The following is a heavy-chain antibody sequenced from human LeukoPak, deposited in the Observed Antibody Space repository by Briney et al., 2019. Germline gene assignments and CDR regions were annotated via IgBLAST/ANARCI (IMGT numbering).Heavy chain of an antibody. CDR1: GFTVSSNY. D-gene: IGHD3-10*01. J-gene: IGHJ4*02. CDR3: AKGGSYGYLYY. CDR2: ISGSGGST. V-gene: IGHV3-23*01. Sequence: GGSLRLSCAASGFTVSSNYMSWVRQAPGKGLEWVSAISGSGGSTYYADSVKGRFTSSRDNSKNTLYLQMNSLRAEDTAVYYCAKGGSYGYLYYWGQGTLVTVSS.